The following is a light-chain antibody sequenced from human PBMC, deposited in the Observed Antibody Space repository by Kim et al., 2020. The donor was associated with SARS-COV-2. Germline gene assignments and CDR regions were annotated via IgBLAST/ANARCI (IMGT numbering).Light chain of an antibody. J-gene: IGKJ1*01. CDR3: QKYNSAPRT. Sequence: DIQMTQSPSSLSASVGDRVTITCRASQGISSYLAWFQQKPGKVPKLLIYAASTLQSGVPSRFSGSGSGTDFTLAISSLQTEDVAIYYCQKYNSAPRTFGQGTKVDIK. CDR2: AAS. V-gene: IGKV1-27*01. CDR1: QGISSY.